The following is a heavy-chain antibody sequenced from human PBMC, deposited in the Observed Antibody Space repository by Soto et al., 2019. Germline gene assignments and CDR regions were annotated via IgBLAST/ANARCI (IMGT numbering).Heavy chain of an antibody. CDR3: AKEFGTRGYYDSSGYYYEEVPSAFDI. Sequence: PGGSLRLSCAASGFTFSSYAMSWVRQAPGKGLEWVSAISGSGGSTYYADSVKGRFTISRDNSKNTLYLQMNSLRAEDTAVYYCAKEFGTRGYYDSSGYYYEEVPSAFDIWGQGTMVTVSS. CDR2: ISGSGGST. D-gene: IGHD3-22*01. V-gene: IGHV3-23*01. CDR1: GFTFSSYA. J-gene: IGHJ3*02.